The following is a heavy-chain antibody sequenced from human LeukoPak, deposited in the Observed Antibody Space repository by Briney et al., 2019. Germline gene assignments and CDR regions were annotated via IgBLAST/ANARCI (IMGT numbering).Heavy chain of an antibody. CDR3: ARGGGRENWFDP. V-gene: IGHV4-39*07. CDR2: IYYSGST. D-gene: IGHD1-26*01. CDR1: GGSISSSSYY. J-gene: IGHJ5*02. Sequence: SETLSLTCTVSGGSISSSSYYWGWIRQPPGKGLEWIGSIYYSGSTYYNPSLKSRVTISVDTSKNQFSLKLSSVTAADTAVYYCARGGGRENWFDPWGQGTLVTVSS.